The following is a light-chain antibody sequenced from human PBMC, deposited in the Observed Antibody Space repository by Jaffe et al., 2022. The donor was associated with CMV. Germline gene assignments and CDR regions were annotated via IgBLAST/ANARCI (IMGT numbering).Light chain of an antibody. J-gene: IGLJ2*01. CDR3: SSYTTSSTLV. CDR2: DVS. Sequence: QSALTQPASVSGSPGQSITISCTGTSSDIGAYDFVSWYQQHPGRAPQVMIYDVSNRPSGVSNRFSGSKSGNTASLIISGLQTEDEADYYCSSYTTSSTLVFGGGTKVTVL. CDR1: SSDIGAYDF. V-gene: IGLV2-14*03.